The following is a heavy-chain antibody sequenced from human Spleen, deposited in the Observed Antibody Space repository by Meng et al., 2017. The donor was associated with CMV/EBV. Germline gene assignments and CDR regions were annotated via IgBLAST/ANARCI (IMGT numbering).Heavy chain of an antibody. Sequence: GGSLRLSCAASGFTFSSYWMSWVRQAPGKGLEWVANINQDGSEKYYLDSVKGRFTISRDNAKNSLFLQMNSLRAEDTAVYYCARDGWLRFPDRLDYWGQGALVTVSS. V-gene: IGHV3-7*01. CDR1: GFTFSSYW. CDR3: ARDGWLRFPDRLDY. D-gene: IGHD5-12*01. J-gene: IGHJ4*02. CDR2: INQDGSEK.